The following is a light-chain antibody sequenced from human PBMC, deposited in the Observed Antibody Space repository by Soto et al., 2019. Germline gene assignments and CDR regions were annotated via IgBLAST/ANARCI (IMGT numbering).Light chain of an antibody. CDR2: GAS. CDR3: QQYGRSPWT. V-gene: IGKV3-20*01. CDR1: QSVSSNY. Sequence: EIVLTQSPGTLSLSPGERATLSCRASQSVSSNYLAWYQQKPGQAPRLLIYGASSRATGISDRFSGSGSGTDFTLTISRLEPEDFAVYYCQQYGRSPWTFGQGTKV. J-gene: IGKJ1*01.